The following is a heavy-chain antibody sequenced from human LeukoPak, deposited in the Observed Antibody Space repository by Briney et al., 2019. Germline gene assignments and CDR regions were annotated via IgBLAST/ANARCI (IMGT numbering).Heavy chain of an antibody. J-gene: IGHJ4*02. D-gene: IGHD1-26*01. CDR2: IYYSGST. V-gene: IGHV4-39*07. CDR3: ASWGATHHYFDY. CDR1: GASISSGPYY. Sequence: SETLSLTCTVSGASISSGPYYWGWIRQPPGKGLEWIGNIYYSGSTYYNPSLKSRITISLDTSKNQFSLTLNSVTAADTAAYYCASWGATHHYFDYWGQGTLVTVSS.